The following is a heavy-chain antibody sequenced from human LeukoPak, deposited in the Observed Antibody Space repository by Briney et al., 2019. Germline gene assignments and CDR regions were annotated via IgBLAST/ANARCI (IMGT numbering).Heavy chain of an antibody. CDR3: ARARRPGSYTNTPPIDY. D-gene: IGHD3-10*01. CDR2: ISSSGSTI. CDR1: GFTFSSYE. J-gene: IGHJ4*02. V-gene: IGHV3-48*03. Sequence: AGGSLRLSCAVSGFTFSSYEMNWVRQAPGKGLEWVSYISSSGSTIYYADSVKGRFTISRDNAKNSLYLQMNSLRAEDTAVYYCARARRPGSYTNTPPIDYWGQGTLVTVSS.